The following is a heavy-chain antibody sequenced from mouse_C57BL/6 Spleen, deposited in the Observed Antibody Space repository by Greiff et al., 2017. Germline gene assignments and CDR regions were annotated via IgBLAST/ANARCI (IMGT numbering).Heavy chain of an antibody. V-gene: IGHV8-8*01. CDR3: ARRGGAYSNYERSFDY. Sequence: QVTLKECGPGILQPSQTLSLTCSFSGFSLSTFGMGVGWIRQPSGKGLEWLAHIWWDDDKYYNPALKSRLTISKDTSKNQVFLKIANVDTADTATYYCARRGGAYSNYERSFDYWGQGTTLTVSS. CDR1: GFSLSTFGMG. D-gene: IGHD2-5*01. J-gene: IGHJ2*01. CDR2: IWWDDDK.